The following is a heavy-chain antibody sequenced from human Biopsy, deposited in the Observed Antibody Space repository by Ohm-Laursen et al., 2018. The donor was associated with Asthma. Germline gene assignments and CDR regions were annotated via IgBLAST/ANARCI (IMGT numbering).Heavy chain of an antibody. Sequence: SHTLSLLCPVSGRSLRSGGYFWSWIPQPPGKGLEWIGPFFYSGSTYYNPSLKSRVTISVVTSKNQFSLKLSSVTAADTAVYYCARDGSSVAGTPYGMDVWGQGTTVTVSS. J-gene: IGHJ6*02. V-gene: IGHV4-31*03. CDR3: ARDGSSVAGTPYGMDV. CDR2: FFYSGST. D-gene: IGHD6-19*01. CDR1: GRSLRSGGYF.